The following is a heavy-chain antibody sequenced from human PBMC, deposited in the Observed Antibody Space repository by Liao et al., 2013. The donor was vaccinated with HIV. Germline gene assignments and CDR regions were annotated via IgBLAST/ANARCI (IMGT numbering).Heavy chain of an antibody. Sequence: QVQLQESGPGLVKPLETLSLTCTVSGASINSGTYFWNWIRQPAGKGLEWLGRLYSSGSTKYNPSLQSRLTMSADTSRNQFSLKLTSVTAADTAVYYCARGGYFDAFDIWAQGTMVIVSS. J-gene: IGHJ3*02. CDR3: ARGGYFDAFDI. CDR1: GASINSGTYF. CDR2: LYSSGST. V-gene: IGHV4-61*02. D-gene: IGHD5-18*01.